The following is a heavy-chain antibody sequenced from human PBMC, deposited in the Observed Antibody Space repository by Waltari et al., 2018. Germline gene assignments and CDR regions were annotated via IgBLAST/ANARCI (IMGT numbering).Heavy chain of an antibody. Sequence: QVTLRESGPALVKPTQTLTLTCTFSGFSLTTSGVCVSWIRQSPGKALEWLALIDWGDRAYYSTSLKTRITISKDTSKNQVFLTMTNMDPVDTATYYCGRMQDGPFFPSFDPWGQGLLVTVSS. J-gene: IGHJ5*02. CDR2: IDWGDRA. CDR3: GRMQDGPFFPSFDP. D-gene: IGHD3-16*01. CDR1: GFSLTTSGVC. V-gene: IGHV2-70*01.